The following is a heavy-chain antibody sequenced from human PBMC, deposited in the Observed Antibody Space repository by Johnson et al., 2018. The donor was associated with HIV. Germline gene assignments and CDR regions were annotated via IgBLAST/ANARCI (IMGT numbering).Heavy chain of an antibody. CDR2: VQYDGTDK. CDR1: GFTFSSYG. V-gene: IGHV3-30*02. CDR3: AKDVIMITFGGIFDI. D-gene: IGHD3-16*01. J-gene: IGHJ3*02. Sequence: QVQLVESGGGVVQPGRSLRLSCAASGFTFSSYGMHWVRQAPGKGLEWVAFVQYDGTDKYYADSVEGRFTISRDNSKNTLYLKMNSLRAEDTAVYYCAKDVIMITFGGIFDIWGQGTRVTVSS.